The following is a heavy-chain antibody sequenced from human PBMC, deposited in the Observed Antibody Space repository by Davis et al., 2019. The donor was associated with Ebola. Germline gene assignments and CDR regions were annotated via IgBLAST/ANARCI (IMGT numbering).Heavy chain of an antibody. Sequence: PGGSLRLSCAASGFTFSSYSMNWVRQAPGKGLEWVSSISSSSSYIYYADSVKGRFTISRDNAKNSLYLQMNSLRAEDTAVYYCARDAPIVGAGALDYWGQGTLVTVSS. CDR3: ARDAPIVGAGALDY. J-gene: IGHJ4*02. CDR1: GFTFSSYS. V-gene: IGHV3-21*01. CDR2: ISSSSSYI. D-gene: IGHD1-26*01.